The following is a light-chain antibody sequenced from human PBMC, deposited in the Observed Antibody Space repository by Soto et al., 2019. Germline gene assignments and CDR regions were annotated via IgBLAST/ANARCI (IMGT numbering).Light chain of an antibody. J-gene: IGLJ2*01. CDR3: QTWGTGVV. CDR2: VNGDGSH. Sequence: QAVVTQSPSASASLGASVKLTCTLNSGHSSYAIAWHQQQPETGPRFLMKVNGDGSHSRGDGIPDRFSGSSSGAERYLTISSLQSEDEADYYCQTWGTGVVFGGGTKLTVL. CDR1: SGHSSYA. V-gene: IGLV4-69*01.